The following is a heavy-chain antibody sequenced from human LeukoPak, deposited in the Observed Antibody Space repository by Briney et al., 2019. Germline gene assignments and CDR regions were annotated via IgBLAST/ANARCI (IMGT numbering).Heavy chain of an antibody. CDR3: ARPARGYSYGFDY. V-gene: IGHV1-2*02. CDR1: GYTFTGYY. Sequence: ASVKVSCKASGYTFTGYYMHWVRQAPGQGLEWMGWINPNSGGTTYAQKFQGRVTMTRDTSISTAYMELSRLRSDDTAVYYCARPARGYSYGFDYWGQGTLVTVSS. J-gene: IGHJ4*02. D-gene: IGHD5-18*01. CDR2: INPNSGGT.